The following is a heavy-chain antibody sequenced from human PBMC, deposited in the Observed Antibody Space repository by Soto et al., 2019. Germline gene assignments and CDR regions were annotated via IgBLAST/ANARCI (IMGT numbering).Heavy chain of an antibody. CDR2: IIPIFGTA. Sequence: ASVKVSCKASGGTFSSYAISWVRQAPGQGLEWMGGIIPIFGTANYAQKFQGRVTITADESTSTAYMELSSLRSEDTAVYYCASSASYYYDSSGYSHFAYWVQGTLVTVSS. J-gene: IGHJ4*02. V-gene: IGHV1-69*13. CDR1: GGTFSSYA. D-gene: IGHD3-22*01. CDR3: ASSASYYYDSSGYSHFAY.